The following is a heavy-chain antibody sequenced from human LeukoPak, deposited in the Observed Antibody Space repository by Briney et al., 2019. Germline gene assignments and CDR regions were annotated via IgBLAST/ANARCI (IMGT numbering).Heavy chain of an antibody. CDR3: ARGSYVDTAHYAFDI. Sequence: GGSLRLSCAASGFTFSSYAMSWVRQAPGKGLEWVSGISGSGDNTYYADSVKGRFTISRDNSKNTLYLQMNSLRAEDTAVYYCARGSYVDTAHYAFDIWGQGTMVTVSS. J-gene: IGHJ3*02. V-gene: IGHV3-23*01. D-gene: IGHD5-18*01. CDR1: GFTFSSYA. CDR2: ISGSGDNT.